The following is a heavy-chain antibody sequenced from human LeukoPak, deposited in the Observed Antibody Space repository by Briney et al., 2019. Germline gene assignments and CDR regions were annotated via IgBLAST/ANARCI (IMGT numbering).Heavy chain of an antibody. V-gene: IGHV3-23*01. J-gene: IGHJ4*02. D-gene: IGHD1-26*01. CDR3: ATTVVRSGSYVY. CDR2: ISGSGGST. CDR1: GFTFSVYG. Sequence: GGSLRLSCAASGFTFSVYGMSWVRQAPGKGLEWVSAISGSGGSTYYADSVKGRFTISRDNSKNTLYLQMNSLRAEDTAVYYCATTVVRSGSYVYWGQGTLVTVSS.